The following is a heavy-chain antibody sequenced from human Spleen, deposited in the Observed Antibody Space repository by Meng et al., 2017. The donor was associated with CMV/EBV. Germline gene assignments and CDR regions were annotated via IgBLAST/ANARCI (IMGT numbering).Heavy chain of an antibody. CDR3: AKDSDFWSAYPDYYGMDV. CDR2: IWYDGNKK. CDR1: GFTFSSHG. Sequence: GESLKISCAASGFTFSSHGMHWVRQAPGKGLEWVALIWYDGNKKFYADSVKGRFTISRDNSKNTLYLQMNSLRAGDTAIYYCAKDSDFWSAYPDYYGMDVWGQGTTVTVSS. V-gene: IGHV3-33*06. J-gene: IGHJ6*02. D-gene: IGHD3-3*01.